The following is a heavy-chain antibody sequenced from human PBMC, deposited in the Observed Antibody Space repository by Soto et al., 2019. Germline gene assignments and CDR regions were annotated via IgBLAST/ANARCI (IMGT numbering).Heavy chain of an antibody. J-gene: IGHJ4*02. CDR1: GFTLSSYS. CDR3: ARETGLRSSGWSYDFDF. CDR2: ISGSGGTI. Sequence: EVQLVESGGGMVQPGGSLRVSCAASGFTLSSYSMHWVRQAPGKGLEWVSYISGSGGTIYYADSMKGRFTISRDNAKNSLSVQMNSLRDEDTAVYFCARETGLRSSGWSYDFDFWGQGTRVTVSS. D-gene: IGHD6-19*01. V-gene: IGHV3-48*02.